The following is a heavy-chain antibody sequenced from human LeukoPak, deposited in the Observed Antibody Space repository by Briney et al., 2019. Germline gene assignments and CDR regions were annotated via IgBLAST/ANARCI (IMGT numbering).Heavy chain of an antibody. J-gene: IGHJ6*02. V-gene: IGHV4-61*01. D-gene: IGHD3-22*01. CDR2: IYYSGST. CDR3: ARDLRYYDSSDYYEDIYYYYGMDV. Sequence: PSETLSLTCTVSGGSVSNGSYYWSWIRQPPGKGLEWIGYIYYSGSTNHNPSLKSRVTISVDTSKNQFSLKLSSVTAADTAVYYCARDLRYYDSSDYYEDIYYYYGMDVWGQGTTVTVSS. CDR1: GGSVSNGSYY.